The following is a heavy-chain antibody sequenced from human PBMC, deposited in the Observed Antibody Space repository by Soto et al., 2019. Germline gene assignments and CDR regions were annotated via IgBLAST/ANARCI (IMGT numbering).Heavy chain of an antibody. D-gene: IGHD6-6*01. V-gene: IGHV4-30-4*01. CDR3: ARERPDGARLDP. CDR2: IYHSGNT. Sequence: QVQLQESGPGLVKPSQTLSLTCTVSGGSISSGDYYWSWIRQPPGKGLEWIGYIYHSGNTYYNPSRKSRVTRSVDTSKNQFSLKLSSVTAADTAVYYCARERPDGARLDPWGQGTLVTVSS. J-gene: IGHJ5*02. CDR1: GGSISSGDYY.